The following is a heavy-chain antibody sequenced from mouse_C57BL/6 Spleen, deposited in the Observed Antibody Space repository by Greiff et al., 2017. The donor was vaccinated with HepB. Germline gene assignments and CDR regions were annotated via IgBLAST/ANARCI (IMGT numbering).Heavy chain of an antibody. Sequence: QVQLQQSGAELVRPGASVTLSCKASGYTFTDYEMHWVKQTPVHGLEWIGAIDPETGGTAYNQKFKGKAILTADKSSSTAYMELRSLTSEDSAVYYCTSGDYGSTFDYWGQGTTLTVSS. D-gene: IGHD1-1*01. CDR2: IDPETGGT. CDR3: TSGDYGSTFDY. J-gene: IGHJ2*01. V-gene: IGHV1-15*01. CDR1: GYTFTDYE.